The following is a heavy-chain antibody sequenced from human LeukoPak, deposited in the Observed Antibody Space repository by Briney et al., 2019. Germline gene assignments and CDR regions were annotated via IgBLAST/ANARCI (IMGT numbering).Heavy chain of an antibody. CDR1: GFTFSSQT. V-gene: IGHV3-23*01. Sequence: GVLRLSCAASGFTFSSQTMSWVRQAPGKGLEWVSAISGSGGSTYYADSVKGRFTTSRDNSRNTLYLQLNSLRAEDTAIYYCAVDCSSPSCYGQSAFDIWGQGTMVTVSS. CDR2: ISGSGGST. CDR3: AVDCSSPSCYGQSAFDI. J-gene: IGHJ3*02. D-gene: IGHD2-2*01.